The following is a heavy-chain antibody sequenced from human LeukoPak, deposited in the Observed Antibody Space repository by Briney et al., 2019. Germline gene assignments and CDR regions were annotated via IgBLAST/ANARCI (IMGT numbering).Heavy chain of an antibody. J-gene: IGHJ6*02. D-gene: IGHD1-1*01. CDR2: ISYDGSNK. Sequence: TGGSLRLSCAASGFTFSSYGMHWVRQAPGKGLEWVAVISYDGSNKYYADSVKGRFTISRDNSKNTLYLQMNSLRAEDTAVYYCARGGFTAGTTRLYYYYGMDVWGQGTTVAVSS. CDR3: ARGGFTAGTTRLYYYYGMDV. CDR1: GFTFSSYG. V-gene: IGHV3-30*03.